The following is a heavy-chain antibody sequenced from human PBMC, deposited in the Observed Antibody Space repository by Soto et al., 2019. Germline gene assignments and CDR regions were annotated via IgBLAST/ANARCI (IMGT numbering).Heavy chain of an antibody. V-gene: IGHV3-30-3*01. Sequence: QVQLVESGGGVVQPGRSLRLSCAASGFTFSSYAMHWVRQAPGKGLEWVAVISYDGSNKYYADSVKGRFTISRDNSKNTLYLQMNSLRAEDTAVYYCAREVRDYDLDYGDYAFDYWGQGTLVTVSS. CDR2: ISYDGSNK. D-gene: IGHD4-17*01. CDR1: GFTFSSYA. J-gene: IGHJ4*02. CDR3: AREVRDYDLDYGDYAFDY.